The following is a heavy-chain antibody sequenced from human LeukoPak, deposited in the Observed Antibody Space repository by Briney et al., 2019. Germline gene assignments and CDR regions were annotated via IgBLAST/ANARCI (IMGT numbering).Heavy chain of an antibody. Sequence: PGGSLRLSCTASEFTFCDYAMSWVRQAPGKGLEWVGFIRIKAYGGTTEYAASVKGRFTISRDDSKSIAYLQMNSLKTEDTAVYYCTRIQGYNWNYFDYWGQGTLVTVSS. V-gene: IGHV3-49*04. CDR2: IRIKAYGGTT. J-gene: IGHJ4*02. CDR3: TRIQGYNWNYFDY. D-gene: IGHD1-20*01. CDR1: EFTFCDYA.